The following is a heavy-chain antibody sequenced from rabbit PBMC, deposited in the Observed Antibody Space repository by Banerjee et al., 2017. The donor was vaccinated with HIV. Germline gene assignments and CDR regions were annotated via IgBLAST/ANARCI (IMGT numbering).Heavy chain of an antibody. CDR2: IYTGSNSA. J-gene: IGHJ4*01. D-gene: IGHD4-2*01. CDR1: GFSFSSSYW. Sequence: QEQLEESGGDLVKPEGSLTLTCTASGFSFSSSYWICWVRQAPGKGLEWIGCIYTGSNSAYYASWAKGRFTISKTSSTTVTLQLNSLTAADTATYFCARDAGYAGSNLWGPGTLVTVS. V-gene: IGHV1S45*01. CDR3: ARDAGYAGSNL.